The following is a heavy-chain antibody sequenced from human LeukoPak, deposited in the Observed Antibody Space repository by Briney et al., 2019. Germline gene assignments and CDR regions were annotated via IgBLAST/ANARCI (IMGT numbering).Heavy chain of an antibody. Sequence: PSETLSLTCTVSGGSISSGSYYWSWIRQPAGKGLEWIGRIYTSGSTNYNPSLKSRVTISVDTSKNQFSLKLSSVTAADTAVYYCARETLPAAKEPLGFNWGQGTLVPVSS. D-gene: IGHD2-2*01. CDR1: GGSISSGSYY. J-gene: IGHJ4*02. CDR3: ARETLPAAKEPLGFN. CDR2: IYTSGST. V-gene: IGHV4-61*02.